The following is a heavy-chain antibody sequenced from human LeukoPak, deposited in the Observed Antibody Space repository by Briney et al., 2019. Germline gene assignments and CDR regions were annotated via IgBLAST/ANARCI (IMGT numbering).Heavy chain of an antibody. J-gene: IGHJ4*02. CDR3: ARGGRRGSGGIYKGDY. CDR1: GFTFDEYT. D-gene: IGHD3-10*01. V-gene: IGHV3-9*01. Sequence: GGSLRLSCVASGFTFDEYTMIWVRQAPGKGLEWVSGISWNIDLIGYADSMKGRFTISRDNAKNSLYLQMSSLRLEDTALYYCARGGRRGSGGIYKGDYWGQGTLVTVSS. CDR2: ISWNIDLI.